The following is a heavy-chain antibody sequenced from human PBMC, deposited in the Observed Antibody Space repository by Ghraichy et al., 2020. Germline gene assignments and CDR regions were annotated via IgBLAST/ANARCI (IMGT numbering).Heavy chain of an antibody. CDR3: ARLYGDYDYFGGSFSGDYYFDN. Sequence: SETLSLTCAVSGGSISSSNWWSWVRQPPGKGLEWIGEIYHSGSTNYNPSLKSRVTISVDKSKNQFSLKLSSVTAADTAVYYCARLYGDYDYFGGSFSGDYYFDNWGQGTLVTVSS. D-gene: IGHD5-12*01. CDR1: GGSISSSNW. J-gene: IGHJ4*02. V-gene: IGHV4-4*02. CDR2: IYHSGST.